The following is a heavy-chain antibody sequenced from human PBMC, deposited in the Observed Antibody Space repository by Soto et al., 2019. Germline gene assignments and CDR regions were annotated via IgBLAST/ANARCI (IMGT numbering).Heavy chain of an antibody. Sequence: EVQLVESGGGLVQPGGSLRLSCAASGFTFSSYSMNWVRQAPAKGLEWVSYISGTGSTIYYADSVKGRFTISRDNAKNSLSLQMNSLRDEDTAVYYCARGGGTGDYWGQGTLVTVSS. V-gene: IGHV3-48*02. J-gene: IGHJ4*02. D-gene: IGHD1-1*01. CDR3: ARGGGTGDY. CDR1: GFTFSSYS. CDR2: ISGTGSTI.